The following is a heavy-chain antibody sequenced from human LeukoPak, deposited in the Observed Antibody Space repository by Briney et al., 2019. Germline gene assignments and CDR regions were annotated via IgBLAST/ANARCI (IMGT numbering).Heavy chain of an antibody. V-gene: IGHV3-9*01. CDR2: ISWNRGSI. Sequence: GRSLRLSCAASGFTFDYYAMHWVRQAPGKGLEWVSGISWNRGSIGYADSVKGRVTGSRDKAKNSLYLQMNSLRAEDTALYYCAKLGSNWNYSPSAFDIWGQGTMVTVSS. CDR3: AKLGSNWNYSPSAFDI. D-gene: IGHD1-7*01. J-gene: IGHJ3*02. CDR1: GFTFDYYA.